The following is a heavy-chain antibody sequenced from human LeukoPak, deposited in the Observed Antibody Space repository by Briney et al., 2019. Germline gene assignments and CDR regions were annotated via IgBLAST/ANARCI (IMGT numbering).Heavy chain of an antibody. CDR2: IYSGGST. CDR1: GFTVNSNY. J-gene: IGHJ4*02. CDR3: ARDVSRLGTLDY. Sequence: GGSVRVFCAASGFTVNSNYMTWVSQAPGKGLEWVAVIYSGGSTYYADSVKGRFSISRDNSKNTLYLQMSSLRDEDTAVYYCARDVSRLGTLDYWGQGPLVTVSS. V-gene: IGHV3-66*01.